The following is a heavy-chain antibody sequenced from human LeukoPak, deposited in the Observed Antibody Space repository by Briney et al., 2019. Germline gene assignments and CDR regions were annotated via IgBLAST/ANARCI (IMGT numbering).Heavy chain of an antibody. CDR3: AKGRGSGSLLYNWFDP. CDR1: GFTFSSYA. CDR2: ISGSGGST. D-gene: IGHD3-10*01. J-gene: IGHJ5*02. V-gene: IGHV3-23*01. Sequence: GGSLRLSCAASGFTFSSYAMSWVRQAPGKGLEWVSAISGSGGSTYYADSVKGRFTISRDNSKNTLYLQMNSLRAEDTALYYCAKGRGSGSLLYNWFDPWGQGTLVTVSS.